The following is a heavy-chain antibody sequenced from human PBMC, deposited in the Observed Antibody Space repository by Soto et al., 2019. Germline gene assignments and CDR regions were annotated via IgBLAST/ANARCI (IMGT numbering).Heavy chain of an antibody. J-gene: IGHJ6*01. CDR1: VGSISSYY. Sequence: PSETLSLGCTVSVGSISSYYWSWIRQPPGKGLELIGYIYYSGSTNYNPSLKSRVTISVDTSKNQFSLKLSSVTAADTAVYYCAMLRFLAWRDGMDVWGQGTTVTVSS. D-gene: IGHD3-3*01. CDR3: AMLRFLAWRDGMDV. V-gene: IGHV4-59*01. CDR2: IYYSGST.